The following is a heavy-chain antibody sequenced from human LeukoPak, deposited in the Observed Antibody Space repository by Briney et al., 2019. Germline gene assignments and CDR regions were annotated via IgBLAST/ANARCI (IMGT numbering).Heavy chain of an antibody. CDR3: ARDSYYYGMGYMDV. Sequence: PGGSLRLSCAASGFTFSDYYMSWIRQAPGKGLEWVSYISSSGSTIYYADSVKGRFTISRDNAKNTLYLQMDSLRAEDTALYYCARDSYYYGMGYMDVWGKGTTVTVSS. D-gene: IGHD3-10*01. CDR2: ISSSGSTI. V-gene: IGHV3-11*04. J-gene: IGHJ6*03. CDR1: GFTFSDYY.